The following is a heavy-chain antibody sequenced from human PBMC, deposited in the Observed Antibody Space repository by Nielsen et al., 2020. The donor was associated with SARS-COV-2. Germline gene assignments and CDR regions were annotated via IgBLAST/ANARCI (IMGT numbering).Heavy chain of an antibody. Sequence: GGSLRLSCVTSPFTFSMYGMHWVRQAPGKGLEWVALIWYDGSKTFYGDSVKGRFTISRDNSNNTLYLQMNSLRVDDTAVYYCARDGSGWKIHGMDFWGQGTTVIVSS. CDR3: ARDGSGWKIHGMDF. V-gene: IGHV3-33*01. D-gene: IGHD6-19*01. CDR1: PFTFSMYG. J-gene: IGHJ6*02. CDR2: IWYDGSKT.